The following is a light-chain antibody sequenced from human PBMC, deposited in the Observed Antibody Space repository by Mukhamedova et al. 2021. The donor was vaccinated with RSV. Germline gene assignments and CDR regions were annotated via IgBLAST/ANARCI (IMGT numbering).Light chain of an antibody. J-gene: IGKJ4*01. V-gene: IGKV1-17*01. CDR3: LQHNSYPLT. Sequence: WYQRRVPGKAPKRLIYAASSLQSGVPSRISGSGSGTVFTLTTSSLQPEDFATYYCLQHNSYPLTFGGGTKVEIK. CDR2: AAS.